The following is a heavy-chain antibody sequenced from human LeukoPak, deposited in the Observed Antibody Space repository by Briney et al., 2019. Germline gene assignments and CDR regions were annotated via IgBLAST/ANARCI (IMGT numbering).Heavy chain of an antibody. D-gene: IGHD6-6*01. CDR1: GFTFSYAW. Sequence: GGSLRHSCAASGFTFSYAWMTWVRQAPGKGLECVGFIQSKTDGGTTDSAAPVKGRFTVSRDDSKNTLYLQMNSLKTEDTAVYYCTTWSSQFDYWGQGTLVTVSS. CDR3: TTWSSQFDY. CDR2: IQSKTDGGTT. J-gene: IGHJ4*02. V-gene: IGHV3-15*01.